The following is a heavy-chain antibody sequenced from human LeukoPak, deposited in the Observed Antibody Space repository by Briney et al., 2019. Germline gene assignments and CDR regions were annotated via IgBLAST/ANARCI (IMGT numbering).Heavy chain of an antibody. CDR3: ARRWNYGRNYYIDV. CDR1: GWSFSNYY. V-gene: IGHV4-34*01. Sequence: SETLSLTCAVYGWSFSNYYWSGIRQPPGKGLEWIGEINDSGRTNYNPSLMSRVTVSVDTSKNQFSLRLTSVTATDTAVYYCARRWNYGRNYYIDVWGNGATVSVSS. D-gene: IGHD1-7*01. CDR2: INDSGRT. J-gene: IGHJ6*03.